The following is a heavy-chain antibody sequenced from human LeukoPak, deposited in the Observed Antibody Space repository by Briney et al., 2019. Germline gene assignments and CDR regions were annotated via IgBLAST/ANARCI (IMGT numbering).Heavy chain of an antibody. D-gene: IGHD3-3*01. CDR1: GFTFSSYA. V-gene: IGHV3-23*01. CDR3: TRGRITIFGGDY. Sequence: GGSLRLSCAASGFTFSSYAMSWVRQAPGKGLEWVSAISGSGGSTYYAASVKGRFTISRDNSKNTLYLQMSSLRAEDTAVYYCTRGRITIFGGDYWGQGTLVTVSS. J-gene: IGHJ4*02. CDR2: ISGSGGST.